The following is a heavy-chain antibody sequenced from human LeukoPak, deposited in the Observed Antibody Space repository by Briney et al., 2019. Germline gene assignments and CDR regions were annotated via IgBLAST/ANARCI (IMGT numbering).Heavy chain of an antibody. CDR2: ISGSGDNT. D-gene: IGHD5-24*01. V-gene: IGHV3-23*01. CDR1: GFTFSTYA. CDR3: TKRPSTDGYNS. J-gene: IGHJ5*02. Sequence: GGSLRLSCAVSGFTFSTYAMSWVRQAPGKGLEWVSVISGSGDNTYYADSVKGRFTISKDNFKNTLYLQMNSLRAEDTALYYCTKRPSTDGYNSWGQGTLVTVSS.